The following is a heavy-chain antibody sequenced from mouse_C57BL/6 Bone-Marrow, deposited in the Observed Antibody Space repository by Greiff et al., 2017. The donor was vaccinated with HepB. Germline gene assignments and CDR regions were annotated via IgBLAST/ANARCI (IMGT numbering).Heavy chain of an antibody. D-gene: IGHD3-3*01. V-gene: IGHV1-50*01. CDR3: ASGADRFAY. CDR2: IDPSDSYT. Sequence: QVQLQQPGAELVKPGASVKLSCKASGYTFTSYWMPWVQQRPGQGLEWIGEIDPSDSYTNYNHKFKGKATLTVDTSSSTDYMQLSSLTSEDSAVYYCASGADRFAYWGQGTLVTVSA. CDR1: GYTFTSYW. J-gene: IGHJ3*01.